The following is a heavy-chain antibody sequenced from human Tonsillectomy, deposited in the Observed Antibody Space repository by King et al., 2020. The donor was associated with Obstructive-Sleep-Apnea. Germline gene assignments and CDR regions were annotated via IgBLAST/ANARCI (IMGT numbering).Heavy chain of an antibody. CDR2: IYWDDDK. D-gene: IGHD2-8*01. CDR3: GHSLGYCVNGNCYSDY. CDR1: GFSLSTSGMG. V-gene: IGHV2-5*02. Sequence: ITLKESGPTVVRRTQTLTLTCTFSGFSLSTSGMGVGWIRQPPGKALEWLAIIYWDDDKRFRPSLESRLTITKNTSKNQVVLTLINMDPVDTATYYCGHSLGYCVNGNCYSDYWGPGTLVTVSS. J-gene: IGHJ4*02.